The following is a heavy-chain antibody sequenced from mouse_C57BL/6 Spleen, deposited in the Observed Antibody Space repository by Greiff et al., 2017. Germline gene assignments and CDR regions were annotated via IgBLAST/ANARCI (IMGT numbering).Heavy chain of an antibody. CDR2: INPSNGGT. CDR3: ARRILYDGYYLYAMDY. V-gene: IGHV1-53*01. J-gene: IGHJ4*01. CDR1: GYTFTSYW. D-gene: IGHD2-3*01. Sequence: QVQLQQPGTELVKPGASVKLSCKASGYTFTSYWMHWVKQRPGQGLEWIGNINPSNGGTNYNEKFKSKATLTVDKSSSTAYMQLSSLTSEDSAVYYGARRILYDGYYLYAMDYWGQGTSVTV.